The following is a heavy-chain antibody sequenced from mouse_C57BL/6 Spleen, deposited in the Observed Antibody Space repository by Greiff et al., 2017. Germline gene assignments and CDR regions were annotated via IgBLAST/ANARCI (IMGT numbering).Heavy chain of an antibody. D-gene: IGHD3-2*02. CDR2: ISSGSSTI. J-gene: IGHJ3*01. Sequence: EVKLVESGGGLVKPGGSLKLSCAASGFTFSDYGMHWVRQAPEKGLEWVAYISSGSSTIYYADTVKGRFTISRDNAKNTLLLQMTSLRSEDTAMYYCAREDSSGWFAYWGQGTLVTVSA. V-gene: IGHV5-17*01. CDR1: GFTFSDYG. CDR3: AREDSSGWFAY.